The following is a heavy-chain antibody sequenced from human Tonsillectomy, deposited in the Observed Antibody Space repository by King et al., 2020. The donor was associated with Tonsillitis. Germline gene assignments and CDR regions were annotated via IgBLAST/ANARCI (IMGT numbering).Heavy chain of an antibody. V-gene: IGHV3-7*03. Sequence: VQLVESGGGLVQPGGSLRLSCEASGFTFSDYWMNWVRQAPEKGLEWVASIKQDGSEKYYVDSVKGRFTISRDNAKNSLDLQMSSLRADDTAIYHCVRGHRYSGHWGQGTPVTVSS. CDR1: GFTFSDYW. D-gene: IGHD1-1*01. J-gene: IGHJ4*02. CDR3: VRGHRYSGH. CDR2: IKQDGSEK.